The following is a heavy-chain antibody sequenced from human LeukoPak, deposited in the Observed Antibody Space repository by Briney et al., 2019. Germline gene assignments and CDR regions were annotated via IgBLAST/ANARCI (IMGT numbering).Heavy chain of an antibody. Sequence: GGSLRLSCAASGFTFSSYSTNWVRQAPGKGLEWVSSISSSSSYIYYADSVKGRFTISRDNAKNSLYLQMNSLRAEDTAVYYCARDPIYGSGSYEGDYWGQGTLVTVSS. V-gene: IGHV3-21*01. CDR3: ARDPIYGSGSYEGDY. CDR2: ISSSSSYI. D-gene: IGHD3-10*01. CDR1: GFTFSSYS. J-gene: IGHJ4*02.